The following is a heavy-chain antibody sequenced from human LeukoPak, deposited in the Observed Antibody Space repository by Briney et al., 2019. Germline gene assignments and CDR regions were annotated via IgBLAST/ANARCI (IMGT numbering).Heavy chain of an antibody. Sequence: ASVKVSCKASGYTFTGYYMHWVRQATGQGREWMGWKNPNSGNTDYAQRFQGRVTITRNTSINTAYMELSSLRFEDTAVYYCARGDFSSSKLSLYFDYWGQGILVTVSS. J-gene: IGHJ4*02. V-gene: IGHV1-8*03. CDR3: ARGDFSSSKLSLYFDY. CDR2: KNPNSGNT. CDR1: GYTFTGYY.